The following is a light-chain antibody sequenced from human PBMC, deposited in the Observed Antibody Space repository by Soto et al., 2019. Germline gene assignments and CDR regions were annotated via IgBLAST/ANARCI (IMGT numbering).Light chain of an antibody. J-gene: IGLJ1*01. CDR2: EGS. CDR3: CSYAGSSTYV. V-gene: IGLV2-23*01. CDR1: SSDVGSYNL. Sequence: QSALTQPASVSGSPGQSITISCTGTSSDVGSYNLVSWYQQHPGKAPKLMIYEGSKRPSGVSNRFSGSKSGNTASLTISGLQAEDEADYYCCSYAGSSTYVFGLWTKLTVL.